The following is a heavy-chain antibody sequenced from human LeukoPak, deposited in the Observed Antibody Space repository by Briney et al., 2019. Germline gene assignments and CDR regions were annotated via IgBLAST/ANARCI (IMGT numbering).Heavy chain of an antibody. CDR2: IKQDGSEK. J-gene: IGHJ5*02. CDR1: GFTFSSYW. V-gene: IGHV3-7*01. CDR3: ARGADGVSSSSRGWFDP. Sequence: GGSLRLSCAASGFTFSSYWMSWVRQAPGKGLEWVANIKQDGSEKYYVDSVKGRFTISRDNAKNSLYLQMNSLRAEDTAVYSCARGADGVSSSSRGWFDPWGQGTLVTVSS. D-gene: IGHD2-2*01.